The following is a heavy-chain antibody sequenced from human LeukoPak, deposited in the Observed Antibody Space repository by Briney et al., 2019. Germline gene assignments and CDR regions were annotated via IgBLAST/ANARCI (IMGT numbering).Heavy chain of an antibody. D-gene: IGHD5-24*01. CDR3: ARDRSIVEMATMGFDY. CDR1: GGTFTSYA. CDR2: IIPIFGTA. V-gene: IGHV1-69*13. J-gene: IGHJ4*02. Sequence: ASVKVSSKASGGTFTSYAISWVRQAPGQGLEWMGGIIPIFGTANYAQTFQGRVTITADESTSTAYMELSSLRSEDTAVYYCARDRSIVEMATMGFDYWGQGTLVTVSS.